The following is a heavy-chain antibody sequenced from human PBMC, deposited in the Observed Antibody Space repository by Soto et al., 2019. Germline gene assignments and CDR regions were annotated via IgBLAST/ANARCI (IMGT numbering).Heavy chain of an antibody. D-gene: IGHD3-16*01. CDR1: GFTFSNYG. CDR2: ISYDGNYK. V-gene: IGHV3-30*18. J-gene: IGHJ4*02. Sequence: HPGGSLRLSCAVSGFTFSNYGMHWVRQAPGKGLEWVAVISYDGNYKYYTDSVKGRFTISRDNSKNTLYLQMNSLTTEDTAVYYCANGRLHLGEFLSPEFDYWGQGTVVTVSS. CDR3: ANGRLHLGEFLSPEFDY.